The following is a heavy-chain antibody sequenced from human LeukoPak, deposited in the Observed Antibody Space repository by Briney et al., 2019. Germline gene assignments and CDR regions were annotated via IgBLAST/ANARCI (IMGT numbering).Heavy chain of an antibody. D-gene: IGHD3-3*01. V-gene: IGHV4-39*07. J-gene: IGHJ3*02. CDR3: ARCRLSRYYDFWSGYFNAFDI. CDR2: IYYSGTT. Sequence: SETLSLTCSVSGGSISSSSYYWGWIRQPPGKGLEGIGSIYYSGTTYYNPSLKSRVTISVDTSKNQFSLKLSSVTAADTAVYYCARCRLSRYYDFWSGYFNAFDIWGQGTMVTVSS. CDR1: GGSISSSSYY.